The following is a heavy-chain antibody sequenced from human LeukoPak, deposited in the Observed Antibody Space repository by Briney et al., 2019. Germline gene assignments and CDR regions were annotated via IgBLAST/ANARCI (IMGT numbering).Heavy chain of an antibody. CDR1: GFSFEDHA. D-gene: IGHD3-22*01. Sequence: GGSLRLSCEGSGFSFEDHAMFWVRQAPGKGLEWVSGITWNSRTVAYADSVKGRFTISRDNSKNSLYLQMNSLRAEDTALYYCAKGLRDSSGFYIYYGMDVWGQGTTVTVSS. CDR3: AKGLRDSSGFYIYYGMDV. V-gene: IGHV3-9*01. CDR2: ITWNSRTV. J-gene: IGHJ6*02.